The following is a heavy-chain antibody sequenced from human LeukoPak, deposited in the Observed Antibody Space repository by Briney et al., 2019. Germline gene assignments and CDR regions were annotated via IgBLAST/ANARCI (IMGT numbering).Heavy chain of an antibody. V-gene: IGHV1-2*02. CDR1: GYTFSGYH. D-gene: IGHD1-26*01. J-gene: IGHJ5*02. CDR3: VRGQPLPLSGSYLVDH. CDR2: IDPNSGGT. Sequence: ASVKVSCKASGYTFSGYHMHWVRQAPGQGLEWMGWIDPNSGGTKSAQNFQGGVTMTRETSISTVYMELSRLRSDDTAVYYCVRGQPLPLSGSYLVDHWGQGTLVTVSS.